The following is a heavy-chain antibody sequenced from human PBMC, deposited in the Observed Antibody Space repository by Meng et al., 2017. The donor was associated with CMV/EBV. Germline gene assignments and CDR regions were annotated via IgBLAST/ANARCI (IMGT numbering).Heavy chain of an antibody. V-gene: IGHV3-20*01. CDR2: INWNGGST. CDR3: ARGSSGSYVRGWFDP. CDR1: GFPFDDFG. J-gene: IGHJ5*02. D-gene: IGHD1-26*01. Sequence: SGFPFDDFGMRWVRQAPGKGLEWVSGINWNGGSTGYADSVKGRFTISRDNAKNSLYLQMNSLRAEDTASYHCARGSSGSYVRGWFDPWGQGTLVTVSS.